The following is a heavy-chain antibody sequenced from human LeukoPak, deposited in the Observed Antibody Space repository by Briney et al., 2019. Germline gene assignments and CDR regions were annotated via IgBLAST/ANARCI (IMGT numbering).Heavy chain of an antibody. D-gene: IGHD3-3*01. V-gene: IGHV3-74*01. J-gene: IGHJ4*02. CDR1: GFTFSSYW. CDR2: INTDGSST. CDR3: ARDRPVGFLEWLPLDY. Sequence: GGSLRLSCAASGFTFSSYWMHWVRQAPGKGLVWVSRINTDGSSTSYADSVKGRFTISRDNAKNTLYLQMNSLRAEDTAVYYCARDRPVGFLEWLPLDYWGQGTLVTVSS.